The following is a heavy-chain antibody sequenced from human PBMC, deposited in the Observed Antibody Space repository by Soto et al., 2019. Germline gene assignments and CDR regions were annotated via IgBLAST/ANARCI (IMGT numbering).Heavy chain of an antibody. D-gene: IGHD5-12*01. J-gene: IGHJ4*02. CDR2: IIPILGIA. V-gene: IGHV1-69*02. CDR3: TSGYEGGEFDY. Sequence: GASVKVSCKASGGTFSSYTISWVRQAPGQGLEWMGRIIPILGIANYAQKFQGRVTITADKSTSTAYMELSSLRSEDTAVYYCTSGYEGGEFDYWGQGTLVTVSS. CDR1: GGTFSSYT.